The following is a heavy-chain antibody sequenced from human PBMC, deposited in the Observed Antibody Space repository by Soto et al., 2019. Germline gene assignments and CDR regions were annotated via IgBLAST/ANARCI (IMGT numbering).Heavy chain of an antibody. J-gene: IGHJ5*02. CDR3: AGIQNNWFDP. Sequence: EVQLVESGGGLVQPGGSLRLSCAVSRFTFPSSWMSWVRQAPGKGLEWVANIKQDGGEAYYLDSVKGRFTISRDNAWTSLYLQMNSLSADDTAVYYCAGIQNNWFDPWGQGTLVTVAS. CDR2: IKQDGGEA. V-gene: IGHV3-7*01. CDR1: RFTFPSSW. D-gene: IGHD1-20*01.